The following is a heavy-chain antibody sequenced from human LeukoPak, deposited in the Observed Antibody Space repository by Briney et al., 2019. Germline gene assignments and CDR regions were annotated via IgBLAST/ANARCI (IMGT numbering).Heavy chain of an antibody. D-gene: IGHD3-22*01. V-gene: IGHV4-59*08. CDR1: GGSISSYY. CDR3: ARPFRSSGYYGN. CDR2: IYYSGST. J-gene: IGHJ4*02. Sequence: PSETLSLTCTVSGGSISSYYWSWIRQPPGKGLEWIGYIYYSGSTNYNPSLKSRVTISVDTSKNQFSLKLSSVTAADTAVYYCARPFRSSGYYGNWGQGTLVTVSS.